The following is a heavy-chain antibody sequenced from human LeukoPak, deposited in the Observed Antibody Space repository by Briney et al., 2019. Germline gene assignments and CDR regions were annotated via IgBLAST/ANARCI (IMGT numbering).Heavy chain of an antibody. CDR2: ISAYNGST. CDR1: GYTFTSYG. D-gene: IGHD2-8*02. CDR3: AATIFPDPSLVDFDY. Sequence: ASVKVSCKASGYTFTSYGISWVRQAPGQGLEWMGWISAYNGSTNYAQKFQERVTITRDMSTSTAYMELSSLRSEDTAVYYCAATIFPDPSLVDFDYWGQGTLVTVSS. J-gene: IGHJ4*02. V-gene: IGHV1-18*01.